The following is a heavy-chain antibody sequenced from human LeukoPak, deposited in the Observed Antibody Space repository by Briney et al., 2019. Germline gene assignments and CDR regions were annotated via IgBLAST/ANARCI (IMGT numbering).Heavy chain of an antibody. CDR1: GFTFSSYG. J-gene: IGHJ4*02. CDR3: AKGTTVTQYYFDY. CDR2: ISGSGGST. D-gene: IGHD4-17*01. Sequence: GGSLRLSCAASGFTFSSYGMSWVRQAPGKGLEWVSAISGSGGSTYYADSVKGRFTISRDNSKNTLYLQMNSLRAEDTAVYYCAKGTTVTQYYFDYWGQGTLVTVSS. V-gene: IGHV3-23*01.